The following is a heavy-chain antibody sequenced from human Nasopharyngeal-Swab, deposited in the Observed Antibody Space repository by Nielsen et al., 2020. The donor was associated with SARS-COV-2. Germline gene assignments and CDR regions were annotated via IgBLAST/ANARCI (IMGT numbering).Heavy chain of an antibody. CDR2: ISEDGSIT. CDR3: ASQLGHPDS. Sequence: GESLKISFAASGFTFRSHWMHWVRQAPGKGLVWVSRISEDGSITTYADSVKGRFTISRDNAKNTLFLQMHSLRADDTAIYYCASQLGHPDSWGQGTLVTVSS. CDR1: GFTFRSHW. J-gene: IGHJ4*02. D-gene: IGHD2-2*01. V-gene: IGHV3-74*01.